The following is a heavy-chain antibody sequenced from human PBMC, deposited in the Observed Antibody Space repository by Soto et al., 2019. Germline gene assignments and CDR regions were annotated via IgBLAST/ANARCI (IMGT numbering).Heavy chain of an antibody. CDR2: IRGFGPYT. J-gene: IGHJ6*02. CDR3: ARDRGYDAHDYYYNAMDV. D-gene: IGHD2-15*01. Sequence: PGGSLRLSCVSSGFTFRSYTMNWVRQAPGKGLGGVSAIRGFGPYTFYADSVKGRFTISRDNAKNSLYLQMNSLRAEDTAVYYYARDRGYDAHDYYYNAMDVWGQGTMVTVSS. V-gene: IGHV3-21*01. CDR1: GFTFRSYT.